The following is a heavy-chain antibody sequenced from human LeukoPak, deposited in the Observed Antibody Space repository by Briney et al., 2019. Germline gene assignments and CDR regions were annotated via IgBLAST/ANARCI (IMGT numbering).Heavy chain of an antibody. Sequence: SETLSLTCTVSGYSISSGYYWGWIRQPPGRGLEWIGSIYHSGSTYYNPSLKSRVTISVDTSKNQFSLKLSSVTAADTAVYYCASGSPSSGYFDLWGRGTLVTVSS. CDR1: GYSISSGYY. V-gene: IGHV4-38-2*02. CDR3: ASGSPSSGYFDL. J-gene: IGHJ2*01. CDR2: IYHSGST. D-gene: IGHD1-26*01.